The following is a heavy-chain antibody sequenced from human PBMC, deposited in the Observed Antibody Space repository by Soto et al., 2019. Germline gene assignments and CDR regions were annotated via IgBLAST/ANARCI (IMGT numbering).Heavy chain of an antibody. CDR2: IRSKAYGGTT. V-gene: IGHV3-49*03. Sequence: GGSLRLSCTASGFTFGDYAMSWFRQAPGKGLEWVGFIRSKAYGGTTEYAASVKGRFTISRDDSKSIAYLQMNSLKTEDTVVYYCTRDSRYYGSFGMDVWGQGTTVTVSS. J-gene: IGHJ6*02. CDR3: TRDSRYYGSFGMDV. CDR1: GFTFGDYA. D-gene: IGHD3-10*01.